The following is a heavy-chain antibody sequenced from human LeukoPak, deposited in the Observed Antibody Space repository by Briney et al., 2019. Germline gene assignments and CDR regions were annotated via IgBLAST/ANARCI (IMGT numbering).Heavy chain of an antibody. CDR2: IIPIFGTA. J-gene: IGHJ6*03. Sequence: SVKVSCKASGGTFSSHAISWVRQASGQGLEWRGGIIPIFGTANYAQKFQGRVTITADESTSTAYMELSSLRSEDTAVYYCASGDTATVYTNYPYYYYYMDVWGKGTTVTISS. D-gene: IGHD5-18*01. V-gene: IGHV1-69*13. CDR1: GGTFSSHA. CDR3: ASGDTATVYTNYPYYYYYMDV.